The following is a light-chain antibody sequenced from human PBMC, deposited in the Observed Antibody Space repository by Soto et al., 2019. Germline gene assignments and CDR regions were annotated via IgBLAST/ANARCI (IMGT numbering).Light chain of an antibody. CDR3: QQYGRSPLLYT. V-gene: IGKV3-20*01. J-gene: IGKJ2*01. Sequence: ENVLTQSPGTLSLSPGERATLSCRASQSVTSNFLAWYQQKTAQAPRLLIYGASTRAAGVPARFSGSGSGTDFTLTITRLEPEDFAVYYCQQYGRSPLLYTFGQGTKLGVK. CDR1: QSVTSNF. CDR2: GAS.